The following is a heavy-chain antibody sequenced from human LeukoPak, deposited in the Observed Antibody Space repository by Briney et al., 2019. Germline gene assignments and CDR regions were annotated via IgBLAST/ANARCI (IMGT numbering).Heavy chain of an antibody. V-gene: IGHV3-53*01. CDR1: GFTVSSNY. CDR3: AKIFGVVIIPYYFDY. D-gene: IGHD3-3*01. J-gene: IGHJ4*02. Sequence: GGSLRLSCAASGFTVSSNYMSWVRQAPGKGLEWVSIIYSGGSTYYADSVKGRFTISRDNSKNTLYLQMNSLRAEDTAVYYCAKIFGVVIIPYYFDYWGQGTLVTVSS. CDR2: IYSGGST.